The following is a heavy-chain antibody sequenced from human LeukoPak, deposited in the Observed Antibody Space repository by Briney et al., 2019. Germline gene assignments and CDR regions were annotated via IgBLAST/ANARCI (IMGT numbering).Heavy chain of an antibody. D-gene: IGHD6-19*01. CDR3: ARLGLTYSSGWLGSYYYYGMDV. V-gene: IGHV1-3*01. J-gene: IGHJ6*02. CDR2: INAGNGNT. Sequence: ASVKVSCKASGYTFTSYAMHWVRQAPGQRLEWMGWINAGNGNTKYLQKFQGRVTITRDTSASTAYMELSSLRSEDTAMYYCARLGLTYSSGWLGSYYYYGMDVWGQGTTVTVSS. CDR1: GYTFTSYA.